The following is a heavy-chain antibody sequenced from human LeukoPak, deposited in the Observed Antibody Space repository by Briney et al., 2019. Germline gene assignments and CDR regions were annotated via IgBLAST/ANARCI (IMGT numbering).Heavy chain of an antibody. Sequence: ASVKVSCKASGYTFTIYYMHWARQAPGQGLEWMGIINPSGGSTSYAQTFQGRVTMTRDTSTSTVYMELSSLRSEDTAVYYCALVVPAAGNWFDPWGQGTLVTVSS. J-gene: IGHJ5*02. CDR3: ALVVPAAGNWFDP. CDR1: GYTFTIYY. D-gene: IGHD2-2*01. CDR2: INPSGGST. V-gene: IGHV1-46*01.